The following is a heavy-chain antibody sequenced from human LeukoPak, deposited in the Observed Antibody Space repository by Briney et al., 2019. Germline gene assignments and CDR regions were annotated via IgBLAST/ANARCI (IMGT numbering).Heavy chain of an antibody. D-gene: IGHD6-25*01. CDR1: GLTFSRYW. CDR2: INQDGSDE. Sequence: SGGSLRLSCAASGLTFSRYWLTWVRQAPGKGLEWVANINQDGSDEYYADSVRGRFTVSRDNAKNSLHLQMNTLRNEDTAVYPCVRRGCTVNACFAASFRCFDHWGRGTRVTVSS. V-gene: IGHV3-7*03. CDR3: VRRGCTVNACFAASFRCFDH. J-gene: IGHJ4*02.